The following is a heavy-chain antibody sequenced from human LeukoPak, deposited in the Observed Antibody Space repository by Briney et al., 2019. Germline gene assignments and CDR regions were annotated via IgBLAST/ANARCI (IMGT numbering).Heavy chain of an antibody. CDR1: GYSISSGYY. CDR3: ARGSAAADY. CDR2: IYHSGST. D-gene: IGHD6-13*01. Sequence: SETLSLTCTVSGYSISSGYYWGWIRQPPGKGLEWIGSIYHSGSTYYNPSLKSRVTISVDTSKNQFSLKLSSVTAADTAVYYCARGSAAADYWGQGTLVTVSS. J-gene: IGHJ4*02. V-gene: IGHV4-38-2*02.